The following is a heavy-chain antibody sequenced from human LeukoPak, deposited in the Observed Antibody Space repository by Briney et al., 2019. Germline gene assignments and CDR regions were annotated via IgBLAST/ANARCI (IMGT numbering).Heavy chain of an antibody. J-gene: IGHJ4*02. D-gene: IGHD5-18*01. CDR3: VSRRDTAVGPLDF. CDR1: GFTFNVFT. CDR2: IWHDGSKK. V-gene: IGHV3-33*07. Sequence: PGGSLRLSCEAPGFTFNVFTFYWVRQPPGKGLEWVAIIWHDGSKKFSADSVKGRFTVSRDRSWDTAFLQMNSLRVEDTAVYYCVSRRDTAVGPLDFWGQGTLVTVSS.